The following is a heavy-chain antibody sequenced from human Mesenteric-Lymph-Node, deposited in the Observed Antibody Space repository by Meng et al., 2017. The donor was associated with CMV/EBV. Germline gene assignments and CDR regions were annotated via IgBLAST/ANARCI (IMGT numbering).Heavy chain of an antibody. CDR3: ARELVRYSSNWIRQYYFDY. Sequence: ISSDNWWSWVRQPPGKGLEWIGEIYYSGSTNYKPSLKSRVTISVDRSKNQISLKLSSVTAADTAVYYCARELVRYSSNWIRQYYFDYWGQGILVTVSS. CDR1: ISSDNW. J-gene: IGHJ4*02. D-gene: IGHD6-13*01. CDR2: IYYSGST. V-gene: IGHV4-4*02.